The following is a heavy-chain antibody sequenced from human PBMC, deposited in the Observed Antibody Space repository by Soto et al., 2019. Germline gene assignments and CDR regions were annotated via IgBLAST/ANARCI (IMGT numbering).Heavy chain of an antibody. V-gene: IGHV1-69*13. D-gene: IGHD1-20*01. CDR1: GGTFSSYA. CDR2: IIPIFGTA. CDR3: ATDASFPYKAPFDY. Sequence: SVKVSCKASGGTFSSYAISWVRQAPGQGLEWMGGIIPIFGTANYAQKFQGRVTITADESTSTAYMELSSLRSEDTAVYYCATDASFPYKAPFDYWGQGTLVTVSS. J-gene: IGHJ4*01.